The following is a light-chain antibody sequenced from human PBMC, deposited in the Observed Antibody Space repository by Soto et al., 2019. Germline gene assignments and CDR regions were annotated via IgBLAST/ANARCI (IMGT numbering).Light chain of an antibody. V-gene: IGKV1-13*02. CDR1: QGISSA. CDR3: QQFNSYPL. Sequence: AIQLTQSPSSLSASVGDRVTITCRASQGISSALAWYQQKPGKAPKLLIYDASSLESGVPSRFSGSGSGTDFTLTISSLQPEAFATYYCQQFNSYPLFGQGTKLEIK. CDR2: DAS. J-gene: IGKJ2*01.